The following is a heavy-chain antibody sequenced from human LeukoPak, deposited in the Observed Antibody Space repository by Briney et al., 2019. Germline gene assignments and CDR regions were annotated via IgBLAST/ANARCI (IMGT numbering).Heavy chain of an antibody. V-gene: IGHV3-7*01. CDR1: GFTFSSYW. D-gene: IGHD3-22*01. CDR3: ARTDSSGYYGNYGMDV. J-gene: IGHJ6*02. Sequence: GGSLRLSCAASGFTFSSYWMSWVRQAPGKGLEWVANIKQDGSEEYYVDSVKGRFTISRDNAKNSLYLQMNSLRAEDTAVYYCARTDSSGYYGNYGMDVWGQGTTVTVSS. CDR2: IKQDGSEE.